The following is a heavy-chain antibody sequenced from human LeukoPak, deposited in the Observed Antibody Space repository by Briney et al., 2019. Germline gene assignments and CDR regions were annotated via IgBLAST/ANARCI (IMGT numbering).Heavy chain of an antibody. CDR2: INPNSGGT. D-gene: IGHD6-19*01. V-gene: IGHV1-2*02. CDR3: ARDAHRIAVAGTCDY. Sequence: ALVKVSCKASGYTFTGYYMHWVRQAPGQGLERMGWINPNSGGTNYAQKFQGRVTMTRDTSISTAYMELSRLRSDDTAVYYCARDAHRIAVAGTCDYWGKGTLVTVSS. CDR1: GYTFTGYY. J-gene: IGHJ4*02.